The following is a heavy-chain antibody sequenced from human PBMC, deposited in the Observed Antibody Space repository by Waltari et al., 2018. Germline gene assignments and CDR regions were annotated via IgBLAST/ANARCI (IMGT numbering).Heavy chain of an antibody. V-gene: IGHV4-4*07. Sequence: QVQLQESGPGLVKPSETLSLTCTVSGGSISRYYWSWIRQPAGKGLEWIGRIYTSGSTNYNPSLKSRVTMSVDTSKNQFSLKLSSVTAADTAVYYCARVSADMVRGVLDAFDIWGQGTMVTVSS. CDR2: IYTSGST. CDR3: ARVSADMVRGVLDAFDI. CDR1: GGSISRYY. D-gene: IGHD3-10*01. J-gene: IGHJ3*02.